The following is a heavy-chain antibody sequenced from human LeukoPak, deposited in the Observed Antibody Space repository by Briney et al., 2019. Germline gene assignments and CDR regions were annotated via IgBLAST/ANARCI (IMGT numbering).Heavy chain of an antibody. CDR1: DGSISSGVYS. J-gene: IGHJ6*02. CDR2: IYHSGSI. V-gene: IGHV4-30-2*01. CDR3: SRDQSHGMDV. Sequence: SQTLSLTCIVSDGSISSGVYSWSWIRQPSGKGLEWIGYIYHSGSIYYNPSLQSRVTISVDRSKNQFSLNLSSVTAADTAVYYCSRDQSHGMDVWGQGTTVTVSS.